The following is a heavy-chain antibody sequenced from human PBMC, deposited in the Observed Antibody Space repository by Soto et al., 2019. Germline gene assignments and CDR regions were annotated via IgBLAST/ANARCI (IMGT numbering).Heavy chain of an antibody. CDR3: ARASRITMVRGVIKGYMDV. CDR1: GFTFSSYD. D-gene: IGHD3-10*01. Sequence: GGSLRLSCAASGFTFSSYDMHWVRQATGKGLEWVSAIGTAGDTYYPGSVKGRFTISRENAKNSLYLQMNSLRAGDTAVYYCARASRITMVRGVIKGYMDVWGKGTTVTVSS. V-gene: IGHV3-13*01. CDR2: IGTAGDT. J-gene: IGHJ6*03.